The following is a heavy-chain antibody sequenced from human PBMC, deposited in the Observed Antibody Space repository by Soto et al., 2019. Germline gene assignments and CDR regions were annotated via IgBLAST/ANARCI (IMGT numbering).Heavy chain of an antibody. CDR3: ARHDGFDWLLSFDY. V-gene: IGHV4-39*01. CDR1: GGSISSSSYY. Sequence: SETLSLTCTVFGGSISSSSYYWGWIRQPPGKGLEWIGSIYYSGSTYYNPSLKSRVTISVDTSKNQFSLKLSSVTAADTAVYYCARHDGFDWLLSFDYWGQGTLVTVSS. CDR2: IYYSGST. D-gene: IGHD3-9*01. J-gene: IGHJ4*02.